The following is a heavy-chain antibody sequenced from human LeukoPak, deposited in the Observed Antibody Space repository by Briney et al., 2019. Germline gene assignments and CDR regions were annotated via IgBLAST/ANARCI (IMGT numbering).Heavy chain of an antibody. V-gene: IGHV4-4*07. Sequence: PSGTLSLTCAVSGGSISSSNWWSWIRQPAGKGLEWIGRIYTSGSTNYNPSLKSRVTMSVDTSKNQFSLKLSSVTAADTAVYYCARGPTFIDYWGQGTLVTVSS. CDR3: ARGPTFIDY. J-gene: IGHJ4*02. CDR2: IYTSGST. CDR1: GGSISSSNW. D-gene: IGHD3-16*01.